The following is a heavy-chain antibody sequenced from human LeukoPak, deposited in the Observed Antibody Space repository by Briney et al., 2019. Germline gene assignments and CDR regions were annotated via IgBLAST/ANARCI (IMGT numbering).Heavy chain of an antibody. D-gene: IGHD3-22*01. CDR1: GGSISSGSYY. Sequence: PSETLSLTCTVSGGSISSGSYYWSWIRQPAGRGLEWIGRIYTSGSTNYNPSLKSRVTISVDTSKNQFSLKLSSVTAADTAVYYCAREYYYDSRAWWFDPWGQGTLVTVSS. J-gene: IGHJ5*02. CDR2: IYTSGST. CDR3: AREYYYDSRAWWFDP. V-gene: IGHV4-61*02.